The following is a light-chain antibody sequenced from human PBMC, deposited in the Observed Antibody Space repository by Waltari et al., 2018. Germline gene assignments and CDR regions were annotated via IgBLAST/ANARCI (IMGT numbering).Light chain of an antibody. CDR3: QQSYRTPPLT. CDR2: ATS. V-gene: IGKV1-39*01. CDR1: QSISRW. J-gene: IGKJ4*01. Sequence: DIQMTQSPSTLSASVGDRVTITCRASQSISRWLAWYQQKPGKAPKLLIYATSSLQSGVPSRFSGSGSGTDFTLTITSLQPEDFATYYCQQSYRTPPLTFGGGTKVEIK.